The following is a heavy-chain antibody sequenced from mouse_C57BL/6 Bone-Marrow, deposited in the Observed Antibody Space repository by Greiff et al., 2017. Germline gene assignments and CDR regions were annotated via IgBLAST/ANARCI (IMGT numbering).Heavy chain of an antibody. CDR1: GYNFTSYW. CDR2: IDPSDSYT. CDR3: AREEFITSVVAPYYYAMDY. D-gene: IGHD1-1*01. J-gene: IGHJ4*01. V-gene: IGHV1-69*01. Sequence: VQLQQPGAELVMPGASVKLSCKASGYNFTSYWMHWVKQRPGQGLEWIGEIDPSDSYTNYNQKFKGKSTLTVDKSSSTAYMQLSSLTSEDSAVYYCAREEFITSVVAPYYYAMDYWGQGTSVTVSS.